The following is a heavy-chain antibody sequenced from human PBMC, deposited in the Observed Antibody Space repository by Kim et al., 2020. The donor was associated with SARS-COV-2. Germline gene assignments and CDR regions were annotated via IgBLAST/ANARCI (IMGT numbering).Heavy chain of an antibody. J-gene: IGHJ4*02. D-gene: IGHD3-9*01. V-gene: IGHV3-21*01. CDR2: ISSSSSYI. CDR1: GFTFSSYG. CDR3: ARDSRLRYFDWAGDY. Sequence: GGSLRLSCAASGFTFSSYGMNWVRQAPGKGLEWVSSISSSSSYIYYADSVKGRFTISRDNAKNSLYLQMNSLRAEDTAVYYCARDSRLRYFDWAGDYWGQGTLVTVSS.